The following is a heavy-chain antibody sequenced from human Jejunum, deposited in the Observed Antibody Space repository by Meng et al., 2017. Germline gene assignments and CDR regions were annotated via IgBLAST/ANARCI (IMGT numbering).Heavy chain of an antibody. CDR1: GGSIKSNSYS. Sequence: SETLSLTCAVSGGSIKSNSYSWGWIRQSPGKGLEWIGGIYEGGSTFYNPSLKSRLTMSVDTSKNQFSLKLSSVTAADTAVYYCARAAYYYDRTGYYYESHFDYWGQGTLVTVSS. J-gene: IGHJ4*02. CDR3: ARAAYYYDRTGYYYESHFDY. CDR2: IYEGGST. V-gene: IGHV4-39*07. D-gene: IGHD3-22*01.